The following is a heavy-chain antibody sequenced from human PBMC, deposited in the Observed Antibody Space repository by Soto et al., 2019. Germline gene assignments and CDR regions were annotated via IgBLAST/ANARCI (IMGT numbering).Heavy chain of an antibody. Sequence: AQLVQSGPEVKKPGASMKISCRASGYNHTHHGISRVRQAPGQGLEWMGWINPYDGETDYVERLQGRVTMSTDASLPTAYLDLRSLRPDDTAVYYCARGYYDYFWGSYRPNDAFDIWGQGTTVIVSS. J-gene: IGHJ3*02. D-gene: IGHD3-16*02. CDR3: ARGYYDYFWGSYRPNDAFDI. CDR1: GYNHTHHG. V-gene: IGHV1-18*04. CDR2: INPYDGET.